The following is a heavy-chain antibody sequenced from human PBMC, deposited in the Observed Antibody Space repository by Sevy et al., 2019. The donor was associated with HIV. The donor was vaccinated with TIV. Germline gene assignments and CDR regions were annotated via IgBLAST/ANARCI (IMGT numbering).Heavy chain of an antibody. V-gene: IGHV4-59*01. Sequence: SETLSLTCSVSGGSISGYYWSWIRQPPGKGLEWIGYINYSGSTNYNPSLKSRVTISVDTSKNQFSLKLSPVTAADTAVYYCAGVAYCGGDCYPFDYWGQGTLVTVSS. D-gene: IGHD2-21*02. CDR3: AGVAYCGGDCYPFDY. CDR1: GGSISGYY. CDR2: INYSGST. J-gene: IGHJ4*02.